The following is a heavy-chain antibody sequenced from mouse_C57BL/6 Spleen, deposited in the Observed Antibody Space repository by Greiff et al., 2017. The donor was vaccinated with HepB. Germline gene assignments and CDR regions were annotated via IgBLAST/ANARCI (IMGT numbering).Heavy chain of an antibody. D-gene: IGHD2-3*01. CDR2: IYPGDGDT. J-gene: IGHJ4*01. CDR3: ASSDGYYGRVYYAIDY. CDR1: GYAFSSYW. V-gene: IGHV1-80*01. Sequence: QVQLKESGAELVKPGASVKISCKASGYAFSSYWMNWVKQWPGKGLEWIGKIYPGDGDTNYNGKFKGKATLTADKYSSTAYMQLSSLTSEASAVYFCASSDGYYGRVYYAIDYWGQGTSVTVSS.